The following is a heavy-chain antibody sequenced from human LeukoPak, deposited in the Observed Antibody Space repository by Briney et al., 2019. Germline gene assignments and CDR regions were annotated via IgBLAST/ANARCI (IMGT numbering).Heavy chain of an antibody. CDR2: IIPIFGTA. CDR1: GGTFSSYA. D-gene: IGHD3-3*01. CDR3: ASGPTIFGVVTPYNWFDP. J-gene: IGHJ5*02. Sequence: SVKVSCTASGGTFSSYAISWVRQAPGQGLEWMGGIIPIFGTANYAQKFQGRVTITADESTSTAYMELSSLRSEDTAVYYCASGPTIFGVVTPYNWFDPWGQGTLVTVSS. V-gene: IGHV1-69*13.